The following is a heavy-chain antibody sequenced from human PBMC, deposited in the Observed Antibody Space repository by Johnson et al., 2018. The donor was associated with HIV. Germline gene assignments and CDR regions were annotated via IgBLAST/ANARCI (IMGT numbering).Heavy chain of an antibody. CDR1: GFTLSNAW. Sequence: VQLVGSGGGLVQPGGPLTLSRAASGFTLSNAWLSWLRQAPGNALDSVGRIKRTTDGGTPDYAAPVTGKFTISRDDSKNTLYRQRNSLKTDDTAVYYCTTDGLRTIDAFDIWGKGTMGTVSS. V-gene: IGHV3-15*01. D-gene: IGHD5-12*01. J-gene: IGHJ3*02. CDR3: TTDGLRTIDAFDI. CDR2: IKRTTDGGTP.